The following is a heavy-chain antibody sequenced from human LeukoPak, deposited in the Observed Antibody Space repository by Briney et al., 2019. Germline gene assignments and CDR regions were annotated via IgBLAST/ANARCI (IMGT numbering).Heavy chain of an antibody. Sequence: ASVKVSCKASGYTFTSYAMNWVRQAPGQGLEWMGWINANTGNPTYAQGFTGRFVFSLDTSVSTAYLQISSLKAEDTAVYYCARDYGSGSYYWFDPWGQGTLVTVSS. D-gene: IGHD3-10*01. V-gene: IGHV7-4-1*02. CDR3: ARDYGSGSYYWFDP. CDR2: INANTGNP. CDR1: GYTFTSYA. J-gene: IGHJ5*02.